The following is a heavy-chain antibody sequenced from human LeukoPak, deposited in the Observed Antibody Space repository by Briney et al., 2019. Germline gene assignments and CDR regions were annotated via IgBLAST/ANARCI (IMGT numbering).Heavy chain of an antibody. Sequence: RTGGSLRLSCAASGFTFSSYAMSWVRQAPGKGLEWVSVISGGGYSTYYAASVKGRFTISRDNSKNTLYLQMNSLRAEDTAVYYCAKGPSDIVVSYYGMDVWGQGTTVTVSS. J-gene: IGHJ6*02. CDR3: AKGPSDIVVSYYGMDV. D-gene: IGHD5-12*01. V-gene: IGHV3-23*01. CDR1: GFTFSSYA. CDR2: ISGGGYST.